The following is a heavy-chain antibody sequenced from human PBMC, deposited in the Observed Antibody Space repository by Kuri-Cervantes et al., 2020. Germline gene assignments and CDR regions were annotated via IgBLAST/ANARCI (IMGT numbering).Heavy chain of an antibody. Sequence: ASVKVSCKASGYTFTGYYMHWVRQAPGQGLEWMGWINPNSGGTNYAQKFQGRVTMTRDTSTSTVYMELSSLRSEDTAVYYCARDSSQTPLEGLGYGMDVWGQGTTVTVSS. CDR3: ARDSSQTPLEGLGYGMDV. V-gene: IGHV1-2*02. CDR1: GYTFTGYY. J-gene: IGHJ6*02. CDR2: INPNSGGT. D-gene: IGHD2/OR15-2a*01.